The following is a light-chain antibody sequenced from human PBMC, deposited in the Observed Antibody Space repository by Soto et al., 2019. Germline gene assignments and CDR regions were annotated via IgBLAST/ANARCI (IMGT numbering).Light chain of an antibody. Sequence: EIVLTQSPGTLSLSPGERATLSFRASPSVSSSYLAWYQQKPGQAPRLLIYGASSRATGIPDRFSGSGSGTDFTLTISRLEPEDFAVYYCQQYGSSPRTFGQGTKVEIK. J-gene: IGKJ1*01. CDR1: PSVSSSY. CDR3: QQYGSSPRT. V-gene: IGKV3-20*01. CDR2: GAS.